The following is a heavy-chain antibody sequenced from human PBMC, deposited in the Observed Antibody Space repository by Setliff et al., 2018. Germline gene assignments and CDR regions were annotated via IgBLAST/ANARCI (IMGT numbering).Heavy chain of an antibody. J-gene: IGHJ4*02. CDR1: GFTFSTYY. D-gene: IGHD2-8*01. Sequence: GGSLRLSCAASGFTFSTYYMSWVRQAPGKGLEWVANIHQNGSWIYYVDAVRGRFSISRDNARNSVHLQMNSLRAEDTAIYYCVRNGGNSDYWGQGTLVTVSS. CDR3: VRNGGNSDY. V-gene: IGHV3-7*01. CDR2: IHQNGSWI.